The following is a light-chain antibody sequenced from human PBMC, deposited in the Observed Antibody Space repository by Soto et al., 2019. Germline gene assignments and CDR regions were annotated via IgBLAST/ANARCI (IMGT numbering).Light chain of an antibody. J-gene: IGLJ2*01. CDR3: GTWDSSLSAGV. CDR2: DNY. Sequence: QSVLTQPPSVSAAPGQKVTISCSGSSSNIGNNFVSWYQQLPGTAPKLLIYDNYHRPSGIPDRFSGSKSGTSATLGITGLQTGDEADYDCGTWDSSLSAGVFGGGTKVTVL. V-gene: IGLV1-51*01. CDR1: SSNIGNNF.